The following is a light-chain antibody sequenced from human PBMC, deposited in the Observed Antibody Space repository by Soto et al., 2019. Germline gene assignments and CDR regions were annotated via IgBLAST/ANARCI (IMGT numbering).Light chain of an antibody. CDR1: SSDVGGYNS. V-gene: IGLV2-14*01. CDR3: ISYKTDDTLL. Sequence: QSVLTQPASVSGSPGQSITISCTGTSSDVGGYNSVSWYQHHPGKAPRLLIYEVSDRPSEVSNRFSGSKSGNTASLAISGLQADDEAEYFCISYKTDDTLLFGAGTKVTVL. J-gene: IGLJ1*01. CDR2: EVS.